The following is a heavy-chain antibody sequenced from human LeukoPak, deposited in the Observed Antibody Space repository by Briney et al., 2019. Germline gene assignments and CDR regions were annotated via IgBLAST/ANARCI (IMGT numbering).Heavy chain of an antibody. J-gene: IGHJ4*02. V-gene: IGHV4-4*02. CDR2: IYYSGST. Sequence: PSETLSLTCAVSGGSMTSDNWWSWVRQPPGKGLEWIGNIYYSGSTYYNPSLKSRVTISVDTPNNQFSLKVTSVTAADTAVYYCARVAAGKGYPFDYWGQGTLVTVSS. CDR3: ARVAAGKGYPFDY. D-gene: IGHD6-13*01. CDR1: GGSMTSDNW.